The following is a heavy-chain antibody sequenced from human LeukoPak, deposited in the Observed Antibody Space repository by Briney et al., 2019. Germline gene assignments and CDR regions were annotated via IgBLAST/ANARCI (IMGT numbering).Heavy chain of an antibody. CDR1: GFTFSSYA. CDR3: AKATRPVQQWLGNWFDP. J-gene: IGHJ5*02. V-gene: IGHV3-23*01. Sequence: RSGGSLRLSCAASGFTFSSYAMSWVRQAPGKGLEWVSAISGSGGSTYYADSVKGRFTISRDNSKNTLYLQMNSLRAEDTAVYYCAKATRPVQQWLGNWFDPWGQGTLVTVSS. D-gene: IGHD6-19*01. CDR2: ISGSGGST.